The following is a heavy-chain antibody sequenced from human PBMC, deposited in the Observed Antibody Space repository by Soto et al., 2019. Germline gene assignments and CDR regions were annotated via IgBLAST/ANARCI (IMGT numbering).Heavy chain of an antibody. D-gene: IGHD6-13*01. CDR3: ARTAAAGKYYYGVDV. CDR1: GYSFTSYW. CDR2: IHPGDSDT. Sequence: PWESLKISCKGSGYSFTSYWIGWVHQMPGKGLEWMGIIHPGDSDTRYSPSFQGQVTISADKSISTAYLQWSSLKASDTAIYYCARTAAAGKYYYGVDVWGQGTTVTVSS. J-gene: IGHJ6*02. V-gene: IGHV5-51*07.